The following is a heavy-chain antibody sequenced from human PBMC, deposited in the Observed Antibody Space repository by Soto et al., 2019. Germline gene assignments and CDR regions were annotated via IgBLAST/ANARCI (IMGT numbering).Heavy chain of an antibody. V-gene: IGHV1-69*01. Sequence: QVQLMQSGAEVTKPGSSVKVSCKASGGPFNTFGISWVRQAPGQGLEWMGGIIPKYGTTNYARRFQGRFTITADESTTTAYLELSSLRHDDTAIYYCARNRQRRPVFYVDYWGQGTPISVTS. J-gene: IGHJ4*02. CDR3: ARNRQRRPVFYVDY. D-gene: IGHD2-2*01. CDR2: IIPKYGTT. CDR1: GGPFNTFG.